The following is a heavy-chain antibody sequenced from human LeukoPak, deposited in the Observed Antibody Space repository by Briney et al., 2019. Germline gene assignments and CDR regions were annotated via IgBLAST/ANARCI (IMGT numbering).Heavy chain of an antibody. CDR1: GYTLTELS. V-gene: IGHV1-24*01. CDR3: ARQDYYDSSGYQYYFDY. Sequence: ASVKVSCKVSGYTLTELSMHWVRQAPGKGLEWMGGFDPEDGETIYAQKFQGRVTMTRDTSTSTVYMELSSLRSEDTAVYYCARQDYYDSSGYQYYFDYWRQGTLVTVSS. D-gene: IGHD3-22*01. J-gene: IGHJ4*02. CDR2: FDPEDGET.